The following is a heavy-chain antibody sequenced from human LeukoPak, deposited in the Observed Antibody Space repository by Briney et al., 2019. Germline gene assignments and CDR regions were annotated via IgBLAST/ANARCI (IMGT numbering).Heavy chain of an antibody. J-gene: IGHJ4*02. V-gene: IGHV3-23*01. CDR3: ANRVYSYADPFDY. CDR2: ISGSGVGT. Sequence: GGYLRRSCAASGFTVISYGMSWLRQAQGKGLEWVSAISGSGVGTYYADSVKGRFTISRDNSKNTLYLQMNSLRAEDTAVYYCANRVYSYADPFDYWGQGTLVTVSS. CDR1: GFTVISYG. D-gene: IGHD5-18*01.